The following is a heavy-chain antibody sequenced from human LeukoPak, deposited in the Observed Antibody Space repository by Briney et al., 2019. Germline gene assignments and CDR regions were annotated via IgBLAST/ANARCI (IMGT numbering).Heavy chain of an antibody. D-gene: IGHD2-2*01. CDR1: GFMFSSYA. Sequence: GGSLRLSCAASGFMFSSYAMTWVRQAPGKGLEWVSGISGSGGSTYYADSVKGRFTISRDNSKNTLYLQMNSLRAEDTAVYYCARDQLPVPGYYFDYWGQGTLVTVSS. CDR3: ARDQLPVPGYYFDY. V-gene: IGHV3-23*01. CDR2: ISGSGGST. J-gene: IGHJ4*02.